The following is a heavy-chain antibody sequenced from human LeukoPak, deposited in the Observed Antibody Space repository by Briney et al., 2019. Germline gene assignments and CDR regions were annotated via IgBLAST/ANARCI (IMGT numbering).Heavy chain of an antibody. CDR2: IYNSGST. Sequence: SETLSLTCTVSGGSISSYYWSWIRQPAGKGLEWIGRIYNSGSTTYNPSLKSRVTMSVHTSKNQFSLKLSSVTAAHTAVYYCARDSGTTGEVKFDPWGQGTLVTVSS. V-gene: IGHV4-4*07. J-gene: IGHJ5*02. CDR3: ARDSGTTGEVKFDP. CDR1: GGSISSYY. D-gene: IGHD3-10*01.